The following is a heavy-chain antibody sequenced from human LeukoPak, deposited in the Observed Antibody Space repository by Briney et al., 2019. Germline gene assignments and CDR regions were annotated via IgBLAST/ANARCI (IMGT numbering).Heavy chain of an antibody. Sequence: SETLSLICTVSGDSVSSSGYDYWGWIRQPPGQGLQWIATIHHSGITYYTPSLRSRVTISVDTSKNQFSLKLSSVTAADTAVYYCAKDYSRNYFDPWGRGHLVIVSS. V-gene: IGHV4-39*02. CDR1: GDSVSSSGYDY. CDR3: AKDYSRNYFDP. CDR2: IHHSGIT. D-gene: IGHD1-7*01. J-gene: IGHJ5*02.